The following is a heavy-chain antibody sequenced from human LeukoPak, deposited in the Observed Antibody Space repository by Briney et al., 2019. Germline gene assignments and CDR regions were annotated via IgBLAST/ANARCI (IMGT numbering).Heavy chain of an antibody. Sequence: SETLSLTCTVSGVSISSYYWNWIRQPPGKGLEWLGYIYYSGSTNYNLSLKGRVTISVDTSKTQFSLKLSSVTAADTAVYYCARALRNGYNTGFDPWGQGTLVTVSS. D-gene: IGHD5-24*01. CDR2: IYYSGST. J-gene: IGHJ5*02. V-gene: IGHV4-59*01. CDR1: GVSISSYY. CDR3: ARALRNGYNTGFDP.